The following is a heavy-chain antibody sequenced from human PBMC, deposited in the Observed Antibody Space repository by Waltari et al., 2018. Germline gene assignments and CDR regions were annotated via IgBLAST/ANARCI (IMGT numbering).Heavy chain of an antibody. J-gene: IGHJ4*02. CDR2: ISDDGSRI. D-gene: IGHD2-2*01. CDR1: GFTFGSFW. CDR3: VRGFSTSPSSY. V-gene: IGHV3-74*02. Sequence: EVQLLESGGGLVQPGGSLRLSCAASGFTFGSFWMHWVRQVSGKGLVWVSSISDDGSRIGYADSVKGRFTISRDNAKNTLYLQMNRLRGDDTAVYYCVRGFSTSPSSYWGQGALVTVSS.